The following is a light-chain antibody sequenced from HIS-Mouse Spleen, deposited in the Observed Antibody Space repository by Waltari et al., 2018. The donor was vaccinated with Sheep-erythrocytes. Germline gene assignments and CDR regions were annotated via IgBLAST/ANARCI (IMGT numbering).Light chain of an antibody. CDR3: CSYAGSYNHV. Sequence: QSALTQPRSVSGSPGQSVTISCTGTSSEVGGYNYVSGYQQQPGKGPKLMIYDVCKRPSGVPDRFSGSRSGNAASLTISGLQAEDEADYYCCSYAGSYNHVFATGTKVTVL. CDR1: SSEVGGYNY. CDR2: DVC. V-gene: IGLV2-11*01. J-gene: IGLJ1*01.